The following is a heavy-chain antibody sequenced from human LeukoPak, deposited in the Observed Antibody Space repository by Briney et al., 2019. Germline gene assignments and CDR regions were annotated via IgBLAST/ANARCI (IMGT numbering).Heavy chain of an antibody. CDR1: GFTFSSYS. J-gene: IGHJ4*02. V-gene: IGHV3-21*01. CDR2: ISSSSSYI. Sequence: VVSLGLSCAASGFTFSSYSMNWVRQAPGKGLEWVSSISSSSSYIYYADSVKGRFTISRDNAKSSLYLQMNSLRADDTAVYYCARSPPLPHWGQGTLVTVSS. CDR3: ARSPPLPH.